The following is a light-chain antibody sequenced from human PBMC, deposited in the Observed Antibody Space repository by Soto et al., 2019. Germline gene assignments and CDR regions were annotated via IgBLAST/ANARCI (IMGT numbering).Light chain of an antibody. CDR1: QDIAGY. CDR3: QHYNSYSEA. CDR2: KAS. V-gene: IGKV1-5*03. Sequence: DIQVTQSPSSVSASVGDRVTITCRASQDIAGYLAWYQHKPGKAPKLLIYKASTLKSGVPSRFSGSGSGTEFTLTISSLQPDDFATYYCQHYNSYSEAFGQGTKVDIK. J-gene: IGKJ1*01.